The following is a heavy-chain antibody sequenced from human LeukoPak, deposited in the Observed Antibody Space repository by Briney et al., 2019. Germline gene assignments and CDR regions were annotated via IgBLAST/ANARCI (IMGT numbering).Heavy chain of an antibody. CDR2: IYYSGTT. V-gene: IGHV4-39*01. CDR1: GGSISSSNYY. CDR3: ARGTGAYCGGDCYFDY. D-gene: IGHD2-21*02. Sequence: PSETLSLTCIVSGGSISSSNYYWGWIPQPPGKGLDWIGSIYYSGTTYSNPSLKSRVTISVDTSKNQFSLKLSSVTAADTAVYYCARGTGAYCGGDCYFDYWGQGTLVTVSS. J-gene: IGHJ4*02.